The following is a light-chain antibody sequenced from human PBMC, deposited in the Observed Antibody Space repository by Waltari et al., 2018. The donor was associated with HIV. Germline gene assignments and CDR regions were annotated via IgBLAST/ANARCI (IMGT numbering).Light chain of an antibody. CDR3: QRYDSETDPS. Sequence: DLRMTQSPSTLPASVGERVTTTCRASETIRGWLAWYQQKPGKAPKLLIQKASTLESGVPPRFSGSGSGTEYTLTISSVQPDDFATYFCQRYDSETDPSFGQGTKLDIK. J-gene: IGKJ2*01. CDR2: KAS. CDR1: ETIRGW. V-gene: IGKV1-5*03.